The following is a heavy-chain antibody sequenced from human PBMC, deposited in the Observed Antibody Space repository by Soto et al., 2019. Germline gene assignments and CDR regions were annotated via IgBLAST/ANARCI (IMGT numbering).Heavy chain of an antibody. J-gene: IGHJ6*02. Sequence: GASLKISCNASGYTFTDYWIGWVRQLPGKSMRWMGSIYPGDSDSRYSPSLQDQVTITAVKSSSTACLQSNILKASEFSMYNCARHIRNFRDYYNAMGVWSQGTTVTAP. CDR2: IYPGDSDS. CDR1: GYTFTDYW. CDR3: ARHIRNFRDYYNAMGV. V-gene: IGHV5-51*01.